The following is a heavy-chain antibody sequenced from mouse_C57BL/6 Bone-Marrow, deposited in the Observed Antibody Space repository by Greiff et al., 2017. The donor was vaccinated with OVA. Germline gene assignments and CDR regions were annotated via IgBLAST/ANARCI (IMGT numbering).Heavy chain of an antibody. J-gene: IGHJ3*01. CDR3: ARDSDYGSSDKVWFAY. D-gene: IGHD1-1*01. Sequence: EVKLVESGGGLVQPGGSLSLSCAASGFTFTDYYMSWVRQPPGKALEWLGLIRNKANGYTTEYSASVKGRFTISRDNSQNILDLQMNALRAEDSATYYCARDSDYGSSDKVWFAYWGQGTLVTVSA. CDR1: GFTFTDYY. V-gene: IGHV7-3*04. CDR2: IRNKANGYTT.